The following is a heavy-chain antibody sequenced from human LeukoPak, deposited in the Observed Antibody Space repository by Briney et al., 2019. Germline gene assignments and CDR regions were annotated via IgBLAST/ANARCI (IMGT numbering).Heavy chain of an antibody. CDR2: INHSGST. Sequence: PSETLSLTCAVYGGSFSGYYWSWIRQPPGKGLEWIGEINHSGSTNYNPSLKSRATISVDTSKNQFSLKLSSVTAADTAVYYCARNPGYSSSWFLFDPWGQGTLVTVSS. D-gene: IGHD6-13*01. J-gene: IGHJ5*02. V-gene: IGHV4-34*01. CDR3: ARNPGYSSSWFLFDP. CDR1: GGSFSGYY.